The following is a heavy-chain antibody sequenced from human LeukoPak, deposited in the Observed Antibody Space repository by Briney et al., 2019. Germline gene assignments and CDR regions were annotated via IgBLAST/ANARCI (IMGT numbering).Heavy chain of an antibody. CDR2: IKQDGSEK. Sequence: PGGSLRLSCAASGFTLSSYWMSWVRQAPGKGREWVANIKQDGSEKYYVDSVKGRFTISRDNAKNSLYLQMNSLRAEDTAVYYCAKDIVGGGDDYWGQGTLVTVSS. CDR3: AKDIVGGGDDY. V-gene: IGHV3-7*01. J-gene: IGHJ4*02. D-gene: IGHD2-21*02. CDR1: GFTLSSYW.